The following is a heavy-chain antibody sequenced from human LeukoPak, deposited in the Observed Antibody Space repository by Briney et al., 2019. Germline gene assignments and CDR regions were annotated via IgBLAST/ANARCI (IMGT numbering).Heavy chain of an antibody. D-gene: IGHD3-9*01. CDR3: GKTDIYFNPIDY. CDR2: IHRDGRT. CDR1: GVSISSSEW. Sequence: SETLSLTCAVSGVSISSSEWWIWVRQPPGQGLEWIGEIHRDGRTRYNPSLKSRVTMSMDYSKKQFSLSVTSVTAADTAICDCGKTDIYFNPIDYWGPGSLVTVSS. V-gene: IGHV4-4*02. J-gene: IGHJ4*02.